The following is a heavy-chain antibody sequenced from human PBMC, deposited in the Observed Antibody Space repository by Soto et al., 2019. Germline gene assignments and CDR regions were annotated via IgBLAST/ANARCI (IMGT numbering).Heavy chain of an antibody. D-gene: IGHD3-3*01. V-gene: IGHV5-51*01. CDR1: GYNFAGYW. J-gene: IGHJ4*02. Sequence: GESLEISCKGSGYNFAGYWIAWVRQMPGKGLEVMGIIYPSDSDTRYSPSCQGQLTITADKSNSSAYLQWSSLSSSDTAMYYCARGGVSTRTFDYWGQGTPVTVSS. CDR2: IYPSDSDT. CDR3: ARGGVSTRTFDY.